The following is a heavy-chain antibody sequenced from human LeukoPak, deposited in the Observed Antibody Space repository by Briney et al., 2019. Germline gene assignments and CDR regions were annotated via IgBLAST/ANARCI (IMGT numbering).Heavy chain of an antibody. D-gene: IGHD4-17*01. V-gene: IGHV3-30*02. CDR3: AKDRDYGDYPSAYYYYMDV. CDR2: IRYDGTNK. CDR1: GFTFSTYG. J-gene: IGHJ6*03. Sequence: GGSLRLSCAASGFTFSTYGIHWVRQAPGKGLEWVAFIRYDGTNKWYADSVKGRFTVSRDNSKNMLYLQMNSLRAEDTAVYHCAKDRDYGDYPSAYYYYMDVWGKGTTVTVSS.